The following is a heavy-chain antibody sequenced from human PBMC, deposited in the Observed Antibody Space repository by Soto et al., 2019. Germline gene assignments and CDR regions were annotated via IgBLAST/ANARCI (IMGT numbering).Heavy chain of an antibody. V-gene: IGHV3-23*01. CDR2: ISGSGGST. J-gene: IGHJ6*02. Sequence: HPGGSLRLSCAASGFTFGSYAMSWVRQAPGKGLEWVSAISGSGGSTYYADSVKGRFTISRDNSKNTLYLQMNSLRAEDTAVYYCAKGAKKTVLRFLEWLSCGMDVWGQGTTVTVSS. CDR1: GFTFGSYA. D-gene: IGHD3-3*01. CDR3: AKGAKKTVLRFLEWLSCGMDV.